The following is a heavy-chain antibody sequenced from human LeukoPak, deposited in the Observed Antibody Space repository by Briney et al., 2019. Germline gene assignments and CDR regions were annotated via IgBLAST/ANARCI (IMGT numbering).Heavy chain of an antibody. CDR2: ISISSNYI. CDR1: GFTFSNYN. Sequence: GGSLRLSCAASGFTFSNYNMNWVRQAPGKGLEWVSCISISSNYIYYPDSVKGRFTISRDNAKNSLYLQMNSLRAEDTVVYYCARDGGGGLDYWGQGTLVTVSS. J-gene: IGHJ4*02. D-gene: IGHD2-15*01. V-gene: IGHV3-21*01. CDR3: ARDGGGGLDY.